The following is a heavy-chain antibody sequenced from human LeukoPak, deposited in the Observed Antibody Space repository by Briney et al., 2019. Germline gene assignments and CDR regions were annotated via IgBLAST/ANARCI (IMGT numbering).Heavy chain of an antibody. D-gene: IGHD1/OR15-1a*01. CDR3: VRYNWNIPFYFDY. CDR2: IHDSGST. Sequence: PSETLSLTCNVSGASISSDYWSWIRQSPGKGLEWIGYIHDSGSTNYNPSLKSRVTMSVDTSKTQFSLRLTSVTPADTAVYYCVRYNWNIPFYFDYWGLGTLVTVSS. J-gene: IGHJ4*02. CDR1: GASISSDY. V-gene: IGHV4-59*01.